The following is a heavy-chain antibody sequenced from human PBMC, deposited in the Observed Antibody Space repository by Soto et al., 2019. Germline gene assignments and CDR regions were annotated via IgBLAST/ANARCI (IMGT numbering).Heavy chain of an antibody. CDR1: GVTFKDYG. CDR2: ISYDGKQT. Sequence: GGSLRLSCGAPGVTFKDYGMHWVRQAPGKGLEWVAVISYDGKQTYYADSVKGRFTISKDKSKRTLFLQMNSLRVDDTAVYFCARDGWGSNWYFDLWGRGTLVTVS. V-gene: IGHV3-30*03. J-gene: IGHJ2*01. CDR3: ARDGWGSNWYFDL. D-gene: IGHD3-16*01.